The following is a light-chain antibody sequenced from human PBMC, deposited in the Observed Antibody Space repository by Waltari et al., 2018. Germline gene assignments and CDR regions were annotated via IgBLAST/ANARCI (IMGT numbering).Light chain of an antibody. CDR3: NSYTTSGTVV. CDR1: SSDVGTYKF. Sequence: QSALTQPASVSGSPGQSITIPCTATSSDVGTYKFLSWYHPHPGKVPKLIIYDATDRPSGVSSRFSGSKSGNTASLTISGLQAEDEGDYYCNSYTTSGTVVFGGGTKLTVL. J-gene: IGLJ2*01. V-gene: IGLV2-14*03. CDR2: DAT.